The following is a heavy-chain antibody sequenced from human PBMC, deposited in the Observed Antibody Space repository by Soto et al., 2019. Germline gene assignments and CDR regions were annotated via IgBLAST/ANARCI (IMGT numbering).Heavy chain of an antibody. Sequence: EVQLLESGGGLVQPGGSLKLSCAVSGFTFTIYAMCWVRQAPGKGLEWVSGINDDGDRTYYPDSVRGRFTISRDNSKNTLYLQMNSLGAEDTGGYYCAREEWTDRRPYLYSGMDVWGQGTTVTVSS. CDR1: GFTFTIYA. V-gene: IGHV3-23*01. CDR3: AREEWTDRRPYLYSGMDV. J-gene: IGHJ6*02. D-gene: IGHD3-3*01. CDR2: INDDGDRT.